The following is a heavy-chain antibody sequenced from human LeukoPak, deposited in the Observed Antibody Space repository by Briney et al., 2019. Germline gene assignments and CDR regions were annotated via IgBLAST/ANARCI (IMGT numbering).Heavy chain of an antibody. J-gene: IGHJ5*02. CDR3: TRDMYDFGVVITYNWFDP. Sequence: GGSLRLSCAASGFTFSDHYMDWVRQAPGKGLEWVGRTRNKANSYTTEYAASVKGRFTISRDDSKSIAYLQMNSLKTEDTAVYYCTRDMYDFGVVITYNWFDPWGQGTLVTVSS. CDR1: GFTFSDHY. D-gene: IGHD3-3*01. V-gene: IGHV3-72*01. CDR2: TRNKANSYTT.